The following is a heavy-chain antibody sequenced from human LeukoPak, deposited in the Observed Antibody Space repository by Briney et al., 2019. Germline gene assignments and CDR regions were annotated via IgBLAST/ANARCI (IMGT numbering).Heavy chain of an antibody. CDR2: ISYSSSYI. J-gene: IGHJ5*02. CDR1: GFTFDNYV. D-gene: IGHD6-19*01. Sequence: GGSLRLSCEASGFTFDNYVMHWVRQAPGRGLEWVSSISYSSSYIYYADSVKGRFTISRDNAKKSVYLQMNSLRAEDTAVYYCARGIAVAGGNHWGQGTLVTVSS. V-gene: IGHV3-21*01. CDR3: ARGIAVAGGNH.